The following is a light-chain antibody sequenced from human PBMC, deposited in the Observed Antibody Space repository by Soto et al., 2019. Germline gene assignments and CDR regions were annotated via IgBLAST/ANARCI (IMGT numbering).Light chain of an antibody. CDR1: QNINRY. CDR3: QQRSNWPLT. V-gene: IGKV3-11*01. Sequence: EIVFTQSPATLSLSPGERPTLTWRASQNINRYLAWYHQTPGQTPRLLIYDASTRDTGIPARFSGSGSGTDCTLPISRLEPEDFAVYYCQQRSNWPLTFGQGARLEIK. CDR2: DAS. J-gene: IGKJ5*01.